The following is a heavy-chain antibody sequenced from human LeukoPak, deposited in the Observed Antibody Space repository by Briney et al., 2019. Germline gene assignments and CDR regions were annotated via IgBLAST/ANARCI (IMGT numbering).Heavy chain of an antibody. V-gene: IGHV1-2*02. CDR1: GYTFTGYY. J-gene: IGHJ5*02. CDR2: INPNSGGT. D-gene: IGHD3-10*01. CDR3: MVRGVIMTGSWFDP. Sequence: GASVKVSCKASGYTFTGYYMQWVRQAPAQGLEWVGWINPNSGGTNYAQKFQGRVTMTRDTSISTAYMELSSLRSDDTAVDYCMVRGVIMTGSWFDPWGQGTLVTVSS.